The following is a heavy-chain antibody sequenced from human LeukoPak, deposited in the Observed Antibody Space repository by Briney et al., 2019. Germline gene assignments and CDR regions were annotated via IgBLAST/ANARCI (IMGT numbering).Heavy chain of an antibody. V-gene: IGHV4-59*01. Sequence: SETLSLTCTVSGGSISSYYWSWTRQPPGKGLEWIGYIYYSGSTNYNPSLKSRVTISVDTSKNQFSLKLSSVTAADTAVYYCAREGDFWRRNYYFDYWGQGTLVTVSS. J-gene: IGHJ4*02. CDR3: AREGDFWRRNYYFDY. D-gene: IGHD3-3*01. CDR2: IYYSGST. CDR1: GGSISSYY.